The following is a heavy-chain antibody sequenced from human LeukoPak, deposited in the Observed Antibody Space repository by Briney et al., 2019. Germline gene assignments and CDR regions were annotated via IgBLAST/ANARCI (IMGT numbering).Heavy chain of an antibody. CDR2: IYYSGST. CDR3: ARAYCSSTSCYRSVAGPVYAFDI. Sequence: SQTLSLTCTVSGGSISSGGYYWSWIRQHPGKGLEWIGYIYYSGSTYYNPSLKSRVTISVDTSKNQFSLKLSSVTAADTAVYYCARAYCSSTSCYRSVAGPVYAFDIWGQGTMVTVSS. V-gene: IGHV4-31*03. J-gene: IGHJ3*02. CDR1: GGSISSGGYY. D-gene: IGHD2-2*02.